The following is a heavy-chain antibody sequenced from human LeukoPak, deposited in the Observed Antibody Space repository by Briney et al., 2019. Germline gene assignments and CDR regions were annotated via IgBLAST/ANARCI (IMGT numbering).Heavy chain of an antibody. CDR2: IYYSGST. D-gene: IGHD5-18*01. CDR3: ARAGYSYGSLAFDY. CDR1: GGSISSSSYY. J-gene: IGHJ4*02. V-gene: IGHV4-39*07. Sequence: SETLSLTCTVSGGSISSSSYYWGWIRQPPGKGLEWIGSIYYSGSTYYNPSLKSRVTISVDTSKHQFSLKLSSVTAADTAVYYCARAGYSYGSLAFDYWGQGTLVTVSS.